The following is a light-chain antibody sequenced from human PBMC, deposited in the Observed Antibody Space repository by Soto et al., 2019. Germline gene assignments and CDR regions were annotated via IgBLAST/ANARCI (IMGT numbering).Light chain of an antibody. CDR2: GAS. CDR3: QQYNNWPT. J-gene: IGKJ3*01. V-gene: IGKV3-15*01. Sequence: EIVMTQSPATLSVSPGERATLSCRASQSVNSNLAWYQQKPGQAPRLLIYGASTRATGIPARVSGSGSGTEFTLTISSLQSEYFAVYDCQQYNNWPTFGTGTKVDIK. CDR1: QSVNSN.